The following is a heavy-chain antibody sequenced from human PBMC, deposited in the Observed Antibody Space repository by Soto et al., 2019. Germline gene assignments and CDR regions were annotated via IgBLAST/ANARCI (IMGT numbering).Heavy chain of an antibody. V-gene: IGHV4-34*01. CDR3: ARTRVVAATVRYYYYGMDV. J-gene: IGHJ6*02. CDR2: INHSGST. D-gene: IGHD2-15*01. CDR1: GGSFSGYY. Sequence: SETLSLTCAVYGGSFSGYYWSWIRQPPGKGLEWIGEINHSGSTNYKPSLKSRVTISIDTSKNQFPLKLSSVTAADTAVYYCARTRVVAATVRYYYYGMDVWGQGTTVTVSS.